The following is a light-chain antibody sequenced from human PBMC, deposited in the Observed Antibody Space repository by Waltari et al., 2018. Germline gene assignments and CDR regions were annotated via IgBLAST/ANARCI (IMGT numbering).Light chain of an antibody. Sequence: QAVVTQPSSLSASPGASASLTCTLRSGLIVRPYNIYWYQQKPGSPPRYLLRYNSASDEQQGFGVASRCSRSKDVSVNSGIVLISGLQSEDEADYYCMIWYSAAGVFGGGTKLNVL. CDR2: YNSASDE. V-gene: IGLV5-45*03. CDR3: MIWYSAAGV. CDR1: SGLIVRPYN. J-gene: IGLJ3*02.